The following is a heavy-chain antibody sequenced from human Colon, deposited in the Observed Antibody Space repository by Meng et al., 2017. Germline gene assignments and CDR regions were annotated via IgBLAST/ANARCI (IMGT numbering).Heavy chain of an antibody. J-gene: IGHJ5*02. CDR2: ISSTGST. Sequence: SETLSLTCTVSGGSIRSGDYYWSWVRQPAGKGLEWIGHISSTGSTYYNPSLKSRVTVSLDTSRNQFSLNLLSVTAADTAVYYCANGGASGPNWFDPWGQGTLVTVSS. V-gene: IGHV4-61*09. CDR3: ANGGASGPNWFDP. D-gene: IGHD3-10*01. CDR1: GGSIRSGDYY.